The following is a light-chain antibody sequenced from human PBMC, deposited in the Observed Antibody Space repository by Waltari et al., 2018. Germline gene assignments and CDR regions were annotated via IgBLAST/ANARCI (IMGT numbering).Light chain of an antibody. CDR2: ATS. Sequence: CRASQDITNALACYQHKLGRAPKLLIYATSKLEGGVPARFSGRGSGTTYTLTIDSLQSDDSASYFCQQYFSVPLTFGGGSKIEI. CDR1: QDITNA. CDR3: QQYFSVPLT. J-gene: IGKJ4*01. V-gene: IGKV1-NL1*01.